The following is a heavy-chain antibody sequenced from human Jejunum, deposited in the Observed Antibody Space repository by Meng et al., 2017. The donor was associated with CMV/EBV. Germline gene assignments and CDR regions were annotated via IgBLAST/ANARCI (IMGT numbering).Heavy chain of an antibody. CDR3: ARGYHGPGIAVTGADIDY. D-gene: IGHD6-19*01. CDR1: ESFSGYY. V-gene: IGHV4-34*01. Sequence: ESFSGYYWSWIRQPPGKGLEWIGEIDHSGRTNYSPSLKSRVTISVDASKSQFSLRLSSVTAADTAIYYCARGYHGPGIAVTGADIDYWGQGTLVTVSS. J-gene: IGHJ4*02. CDR2: IDHSGRT.